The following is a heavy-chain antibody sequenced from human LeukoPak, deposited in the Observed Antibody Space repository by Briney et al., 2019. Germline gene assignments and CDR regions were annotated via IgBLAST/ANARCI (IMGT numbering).Heavy chain of an antibody. CDR3: ARGRDYDYVWGSYRLPYYSDY. V-gene: IGHV4-34*01. J-gene: IGHJ4*02. CDR2: INHSGST. CDR1: GGSFSVYY. Sequence: SETLSLTCAVYGGSFSVYYWSWIRQPPGKGLEWIGEINHSGSTNYNPSLKSRVTISVDTSKNQFSLKLSSVTAADTAVYYCARGRDYDYVWGSYRLPYYSDYWGQGTLVTVSS. D-gene: IGHD3-16*02.